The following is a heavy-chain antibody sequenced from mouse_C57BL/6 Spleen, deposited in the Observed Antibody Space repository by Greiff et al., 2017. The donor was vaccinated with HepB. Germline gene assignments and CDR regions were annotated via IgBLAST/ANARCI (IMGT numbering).Heavy chain of an antibody. J-gene: IGHJ1*03. CDR3: ARRLDWYFDV. CDR1: GYTFTSYW. Sequence: VKLQQPGAELVMPGASVKLSCKASGYTFTSYWMHWVKQRPGQGLEWIGEIDPSDSYTNYNQTFKGKSTLTVDKSSSTAYMQLSSLTSEDSAVYDCARRLDWYFDVWGTGTTFTVSS. V-gene: IGHV1-69*01. CDR2: IDPSDSYT. D-gene: IGHD2-2*01.